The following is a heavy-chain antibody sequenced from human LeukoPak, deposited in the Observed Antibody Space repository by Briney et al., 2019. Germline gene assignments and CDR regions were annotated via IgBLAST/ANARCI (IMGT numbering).Heavy chain of an antibody. CDR1: GYTFTSYG. CDR2: RSAYNGNT. V-gene: IGHV1-18*01. D-gene: IGHD1-7*01. J-gene: IGHJ4*02. CDR3: PSGGLELRRDFHY. Sequence: GASVKVSCKASGYTFTSYGISWVRQGPGQGGERMGWRSAYNGNTNYAQKLQGRVTITTDTSKSTDYMEQRSLRYDDTPVYYYPSGGLELRRDFHYWRQGSLVTVSS.